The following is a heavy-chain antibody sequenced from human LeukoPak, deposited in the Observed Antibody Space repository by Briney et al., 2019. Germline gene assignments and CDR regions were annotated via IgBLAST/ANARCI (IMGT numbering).Heavy chain of an antibody. CDR3: TRGWDPFHY. CDR2: IRSKPYGGTT. CDR1: GFTLSSYW. J-gene: IGHJ4*02. Sequence: PGGSLRLSCAASGFTLSSYWMSWVRQAPGKGLEWVAFIRSKPYGGTTEYAASVNGRFTISRDDSKSIAYLQMNSLKVEDTAMYYCTRGWDPFHYWGQGTLVTVSS. D-gene: IGHD1-26*01. V-gene: IGHV3-49*04.